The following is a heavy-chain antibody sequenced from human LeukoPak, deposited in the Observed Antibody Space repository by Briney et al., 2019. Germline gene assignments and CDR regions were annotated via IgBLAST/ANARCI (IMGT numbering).Heavy chain of an antibody. CDR2: INPNSGGT. D-gene: IGHD6-13*01. V-gene: IGHV1-2*02. Sequence: GASVKVSCKASGYTFTGHYMHWVRQAPGQGLEWMGWINPNSGGTNDAQKFQGRVTMTRDTSISTAYMELSRLRSDDTAVYYCARGVIAAAGTDYWGQGTLVTVSS. CDR3: ARGVIAAAGTDY. CDR1: GYTFTGHY. J-gene: IGHJ4*02.